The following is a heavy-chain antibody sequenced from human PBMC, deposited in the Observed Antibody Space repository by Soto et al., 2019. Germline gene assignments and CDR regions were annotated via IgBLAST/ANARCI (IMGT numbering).Heavy chain of an antibody. Sequence: ASVKVSCKASGYTFTGYYIQWVRQAPGQGLEWMGWINPNSGDTNYPQKFHGRVTMTRDTSIATAYMELSSLTSDDTAVYYCARDLYVNSDYVWGSMLRFDSWGQGTLVTVSS. V-gene: IGHV1-2*02. J-gene: IGHJ4*02. CDR2: INPNSGDT. CDR3: ARDLYVNSDYVWGSMLRFDS. CDR1: GYTFTGYY. D-gene: IGHD3-16*01.